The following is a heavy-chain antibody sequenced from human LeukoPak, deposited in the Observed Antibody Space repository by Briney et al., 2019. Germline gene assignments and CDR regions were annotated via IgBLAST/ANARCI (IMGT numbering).Heavy chain of an antibody. CDR3: AKDKATYSSSSPKN. Sequence: GGSLRLSCAASGFTFSSYAMSWVRQAPGKGLEWVSAISCSGGSTYYADSVKGRFTISRDNSKNTLYLQMNSLRAEDTAVYYCAKDKATYSSSSPKNWGQGTLVTVSS. V-gene: IGHV3-23*01. CDR1: GFTFSSYA. D-gene: IGHD6-6*01. CDR2: ISCSGGST. J-gene: IGHJ4*02.